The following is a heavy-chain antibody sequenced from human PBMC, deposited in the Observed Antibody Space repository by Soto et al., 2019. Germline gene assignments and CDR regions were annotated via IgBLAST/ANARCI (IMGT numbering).Heavy chain of an antibody. J-gene: IGHJ4*02. CDR2: INPSGGST. CDR3: ASSGDGYTGFSSSFDY. V-gene: IGHV1-46*01. CDR1: GYTFTSYY. D-gene: IGHD5-12*01. Sequence: QVQLVQSGAEVKKPGASVKVSCKASGYTFTSYYMHWVRQAPGQGLEWMGIINPSGGSTSYAQKFQGSVTMTRDTSTSTVYMELSSLRSEDTAVYYCASSGDGYTGFSSSFDYWGQGTLVTVSS.